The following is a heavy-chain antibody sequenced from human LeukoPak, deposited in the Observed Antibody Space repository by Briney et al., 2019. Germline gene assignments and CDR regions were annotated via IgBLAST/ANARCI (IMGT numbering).Heavy chain of an antibody. CDR3: ARVLHKRNYDSSVYYGY. CDR1: GLTLSFYS. CDR2: ISSFSGTI. J-gene: IGHJ4*02. Sequence: AGGSLRLSCAASGLTLSFYSMNWVRQAPGKGLEWVSYISSFSGTINYAESVKGRFTISRDNAKNSLYLQMNSLRAEDTAVYYCARVLHKRNYDSSVYYGYWGQGTLVTVSS. V-gene: IGHV3-48*01. D-gene: IGHD3-22*01.